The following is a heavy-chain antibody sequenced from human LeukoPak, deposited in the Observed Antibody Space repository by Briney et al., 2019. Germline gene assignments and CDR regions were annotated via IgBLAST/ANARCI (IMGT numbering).Heavy chain of an antibody. D-gene: IGHD1-1*01. V-gene: IGHV3-49*03. CDR2: IRSKAYGETA. CDR3: TRDRGAYNLYDY. Sequence: GGSLRLSCTASGFTFGDYAMSWIRQAPGKGLEWVGFIRSKAYGETADYAASVKGRFTISRDDSKAIAYLQMNSLKTEDTAVYYCTRDRGAYNLYDYWGQGTLVTVSS. CDR1: GFTFGDYA. J-gene: IGHJ4*02.